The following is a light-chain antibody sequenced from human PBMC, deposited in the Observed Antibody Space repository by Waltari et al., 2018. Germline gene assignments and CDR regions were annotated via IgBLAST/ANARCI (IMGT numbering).Light chain of an antibody. CDR2: AAS. J-gene: IGKJ5*01. Sequence: IQLTQSPSSLSASVGDRVTITCRASQGISSNLAWYQQKPGKAPKLLISAASTLQSGVPLRCSGSGSRTDFTLTISSLQPEDFATYYCQQLNSYPITFGQGTRLEIK. CDR1: QGISSN. V-gene: IGKV1-9*01. CDR3: QQLNSYPIT.